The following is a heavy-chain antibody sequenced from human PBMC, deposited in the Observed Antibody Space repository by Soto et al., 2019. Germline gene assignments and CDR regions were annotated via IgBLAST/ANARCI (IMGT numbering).Heavy chain of an antibody. V-gene: IGHV4-59*01. CDR2: IYYSGST. D-gene: IGHD2-15*01. J-gene: IGHJ5*02. CDR1: NDSISPYY. CDR3: ARGGYCSGGSCYQHNWFDP. Sequence: SETLSLTCTVSNDSISPYYWSWIRQPPGKGLEWIGFIYYSGSTTYNPSLKSRVTISVATSKNQFSLKLSSVTAADTAVYYCARGGYCSGGSCYQHNWFDPWGQGTLVTVSS.